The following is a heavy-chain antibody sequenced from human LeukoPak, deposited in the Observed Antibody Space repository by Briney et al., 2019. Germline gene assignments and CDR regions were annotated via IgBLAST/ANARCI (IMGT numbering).Heavy chain of an antibody. D-gene: IGHD3-22*01. J-gene: IGHJ4*02. Sequence: SETLSLTCAVYGGSFSGYYWSWIRQPPGKGLEWIGEINHSGSTNYNPSLKSRVTISVDTSKNQFSLKLSSVTAADTAVYYCARGPAYYYDSSGYSLWGQGTLVTASS. CDR1: GGSFSGYY. V-gene: IGHV4-34*01. CDR3: ARGPAYYYDSSGYSL. CDR2: INHSGST.